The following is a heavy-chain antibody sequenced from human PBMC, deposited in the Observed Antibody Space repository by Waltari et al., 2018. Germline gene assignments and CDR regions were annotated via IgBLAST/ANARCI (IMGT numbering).Heavy chain of an antibody. CDR3: VRDWGGDDSGSV. D-gene: IGHD3-10*01. J-gene: IGHJ4*02. V-gene: IGHV4-59*01. CDR1: GASLTTYY. Sequence: QVQLQESGPGLMKPSETLSLSCTVSGASLTTYYWSWIRQPPGKGLEYIGYIHDSGDTNYSPSLRSRVSMSMDTSKNQFSLKVSSVTAADSAIYYCVRDWGGDDSGSVWGRGAPVTVSS. CDR2: IHDSGDT.